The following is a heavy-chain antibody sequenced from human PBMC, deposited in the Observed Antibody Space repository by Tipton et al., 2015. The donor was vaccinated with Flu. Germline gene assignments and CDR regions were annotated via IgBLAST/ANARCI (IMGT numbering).Heavy chain of an antibody. D-gene: IGHD3-22*01. J-gene: IGHJ6*02. CDR2: ISYDGSNK. CDR3: ASDLGDSSGYYYRYYYYYGMDV. CDR1: GFTFSSYA. V-gene: IGHV3-30*04. Sequence: SLRLSCAASGFTFSSYAMHWVRQAPGKGLAWVAVISYDGSNKYYADSVKGRFTISRDNSKNTLYLQMNSLRAEDTAVYYCASDLGDSSGYYYRYYYYYGMDVWGQGTTVTVSS.